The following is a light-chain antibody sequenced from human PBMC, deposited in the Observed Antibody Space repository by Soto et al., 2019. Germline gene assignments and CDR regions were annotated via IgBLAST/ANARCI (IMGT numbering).Light chain of an antibody. V-gene: IGLV2-14*01. CDR2: DVS. CDR1: SSDVGGYNY. J-gene: IGLJ2*01. Sequence: QSALTQPASVSGSPGQSITISCTGTSSDVGGYNYVSWYQQHPGKAPKLMIYDVSNRPSGVSNRFSGSRSGNTASLTISGPQGEDEADYYCSSYTSRRTVVFGGGTKPTVL. CDR3: SSYTSRRTVV.